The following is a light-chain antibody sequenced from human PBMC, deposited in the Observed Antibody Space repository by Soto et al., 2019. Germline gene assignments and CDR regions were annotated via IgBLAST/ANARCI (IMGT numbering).Light chain of an antibody. CDR1: QSLVHVDGSTY. CDR3: LQGTYWPWT. J-gene: IGKJ1*01. Sequence: DVVMTQSPLSLPVTLGQPASISCTSSQSLVHVDGSTYLIWVQQRPGQSPRRRIYKVSNRDSGVPDRFSVSGSGIDFTLKISSVEAEEVGIYYCLQGTYWPWTFGQGTRVEIK. CDR2: KVS. V-gene: IGKV2-30*02.